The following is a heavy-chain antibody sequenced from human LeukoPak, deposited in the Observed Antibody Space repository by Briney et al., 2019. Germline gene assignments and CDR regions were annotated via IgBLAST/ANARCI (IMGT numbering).Heavy chain of an antibody. J-gene: IGHJ6*03. Sequence: MSSETLSLTYTVSGGSISSYYWSWIRQPPGKGLEWIGYIYYSGSTNYNPSLKSRVTISVDTSKNQFSLKLSSVTAADTAVYYCARGSWSYYYMDVWGKGTTVTISS. D-gene: IGHD6-13*01. CDR1: GGSISSYY. CDR3: ARGSWSYYYMDV. CDR2: IYYSGST. V-gene: IGHV4-59*01.